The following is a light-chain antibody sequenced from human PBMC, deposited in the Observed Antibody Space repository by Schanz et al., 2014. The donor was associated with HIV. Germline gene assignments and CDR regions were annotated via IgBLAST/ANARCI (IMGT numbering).Light chain of an antibody. Sequence: QSVLTQPPSVSGAPGQRVTISCTGSRSNIGAGYDVHWYQQLPGTAPKLLIFADTKRPSGVPDRFSGSKSVNSASLAITGLQAEDEADYYCQSFDRSLGGVVFGGGTKLTVL. CDR2: ADT. V-gene: IGLV1-40*01. J-gene: IGLJ3*02. CDR1: RSNIGAGYD. CDR3: QSFDRSLGGVV.